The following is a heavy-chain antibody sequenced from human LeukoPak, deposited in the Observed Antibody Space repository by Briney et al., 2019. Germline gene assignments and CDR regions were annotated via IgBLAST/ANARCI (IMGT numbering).Heavy chain of an antibody. CDR3: ARDRTMVRGVPCDY. Sequence: GGSLRLSCAASGFTFSSYSMNWVRQAPGKGLEWVSYISSSSSTIYYADSVKGRFTISRDNAKNSLYLQMNSLRAEDTAVYYCARDRTMVRGVPCDYWGQGTLVTVSS. CDR1: GFTFSSYS. D-gene: IGHD3-10*01. CDR2: ISSSSSTI. V-gene: IGHV3-48*04. J-gene: IGHJ4*02.